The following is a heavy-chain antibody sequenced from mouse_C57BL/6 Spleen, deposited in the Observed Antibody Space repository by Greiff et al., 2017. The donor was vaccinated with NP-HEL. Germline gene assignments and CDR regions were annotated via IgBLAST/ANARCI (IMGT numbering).Heavy chain of an antibody. CDR2: IDPETGGT. D-gene: IGHD4-1*01. CDR3: TRANSHFDD. Sequence: VQLQQSGAELVRPGASVTLSCKASGYTFTDYEMHWVKQTPVHGLEWIGAIDPETGGTAYNQKFKGNAILTADKSSSTAYLELRSLTSEDTDGYYCTRANSHFDDWGQGTTLTVSS. CDR1: GYTFTDYE. V-gene: IGHV1-15*01. J-gene: IGHJ2*01.